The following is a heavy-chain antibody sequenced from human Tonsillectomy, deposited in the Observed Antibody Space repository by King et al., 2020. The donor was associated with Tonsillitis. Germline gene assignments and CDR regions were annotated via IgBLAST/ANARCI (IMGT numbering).Heavy chain of an antibody. V-gene: IGHV4-38-2*02. J-gene: IGHJ5*02. CDR2: IYHSGIT. Sequence: QLQESGPGLVKPSETLFLTCAVSGYSISSGHFWGWIRQPPGKGLEWIGSIYHSGITYYNPSLQSRVSISVDTSNKHFSLRLSALTAADTAVYYCARDPRFDPWGHGTLVTVSS. CDR1: GYSISSGHF. CDR3: ARDPRFDP.